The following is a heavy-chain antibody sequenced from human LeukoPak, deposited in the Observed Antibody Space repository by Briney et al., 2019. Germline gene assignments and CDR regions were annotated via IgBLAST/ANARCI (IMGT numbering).Heavy chain of an antibody. CDR2: IRSRAYGGTT. CDR1: GFTFGDYA. D-gene: IGHD2-15*01. J-gene: IGHJ4*02. CDR3: SREEGGSCNF. Sequence: GGSLRLSCTASGFTFGDYAMSWVRQAPGKGLERVCFIRSRAYGGTTEYAASVKGRFTISRDDSKSIAYLQMNSLKTEDTAVYYCSREEGGSCNFWGQGTLVTVSS. V-gene: IGHV3-49*04.